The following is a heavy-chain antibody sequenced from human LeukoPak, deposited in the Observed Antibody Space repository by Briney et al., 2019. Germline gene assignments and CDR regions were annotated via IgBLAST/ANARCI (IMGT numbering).Heavy chain of an antibody. CDR3: AGVQWLNDY. D-gene: IGHD6-19*01. V-gene: IGHV4-34*01. CDR2: INHSGST. CDR1: GGSFSGYY. Sequence: PSETLSLTCAVYGGSFSGYYWSWIRQPPGKGLEWIGEINHSGSTNYNPSLKSRVTISVDTSKNQFSLKLSSVTAADTAVYYCAGVQWLNDYWGQGTLVTVSS. J-gene: IGHJ4*02.